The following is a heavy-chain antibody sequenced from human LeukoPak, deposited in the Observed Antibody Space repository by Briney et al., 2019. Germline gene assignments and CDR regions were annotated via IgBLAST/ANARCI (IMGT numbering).Heavy chain of an antibody. J-gene: IGHJ4*02. Sequence: GGSLRLSCSASGFSVSSNYMNWVRQAPGKGLEWVSVIYNGDRIHYADSVKGRFTISSDNSKNTAYLQMNSLRAEDTAVYYCILTTVTTSVEYWGQGTLVIVSS. CDR2: IYNGDRI. D-gene: IGHD4-17*01. V-gene: IGHV3-53*01. CDR3: ILTTVTTSVEY. CDR1: GFSVSSNY.